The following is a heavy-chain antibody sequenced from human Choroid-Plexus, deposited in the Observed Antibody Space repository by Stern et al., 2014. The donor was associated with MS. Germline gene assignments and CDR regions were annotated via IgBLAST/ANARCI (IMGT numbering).Heavy chain of an antibody. CDR3: ARDQRGITIFGVVTDYYYLGMDV. V-gene: IGHV1-2*02. J-gene: IGHJ6*02. D-gene: IGHD3-3*01. CDR1: GYIFTGYY. Sequence: VQLVQSGAEVKKPGASVKVSCKTSGYIFTGYYIHWVRQAPGQGLEWMAWINPNTGGTKYGRELQGRVTMSRDTSISTAYVELSSLTSNDTAVYYCARDQRGITIFGVVTDYYYLGMDVWGQGTTVTVSS. CDR2: INPNTGGT.